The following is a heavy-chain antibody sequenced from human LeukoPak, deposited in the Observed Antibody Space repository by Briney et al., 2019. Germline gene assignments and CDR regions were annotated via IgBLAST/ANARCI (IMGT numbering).Heavy chain of an antibody. Sequence: PGGSLRLSCAASGFTFGGYAMHWVRQAPGKGLEWVSGISWNSGSIGYADSVKGRFTISRDNAKNSLYLQMNSLRAEDTALYYCAKPKTSLRYFDWLLYGDAFDIWGQGTMVTVSS. D-gene: IGHD3-9*01. V-gene: IGHV3-9*01. CDR3: AKPKTSLRYFDWLLYGDAFDI. CDR1: GFTFGGYA. CDR2: ISWNSGSI. J-gene: IGHJ3*02.